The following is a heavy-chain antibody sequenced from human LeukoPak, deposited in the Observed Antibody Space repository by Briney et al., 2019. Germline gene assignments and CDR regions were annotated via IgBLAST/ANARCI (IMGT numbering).Heavy chain of an antibody. D-gene: IGHD2-2*01. J-gene: IGHJ6*03. CDR1: GGTFSSYA. Sequence: SVKVSCKASGGTFSSYAISWVRQAPGQGLEWMGGIIPIFGTANYAQKFQGRVTITADESTSAAYMELSSLRSEDTAVYYCARGGFEYQLLIGYYMDVWGKGTTVTVSS. CDR3: ARGGFEYQLLIGYYMDV. CDR2: IIPIFGTA. V-gene: IGHV1-69*13.